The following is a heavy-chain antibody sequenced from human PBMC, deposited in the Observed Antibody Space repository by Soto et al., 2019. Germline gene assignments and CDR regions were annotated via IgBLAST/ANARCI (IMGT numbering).Heavy chain of an antibody. V-gene: IGHV3-66*01. CDR3: ATGVNYRPILG. D-gene: IGHD3-16*01. CDR2: IYIGGDT. Sequence: EVQLVESGGGVVQPGGSLRLSCAASGFAVSSSYMTWVRQAPGRGLEWVSVIYIGGDTYYADSVKGRFIISRDNSENTLYLHMNSLRDEDTAVYYCATGVNYRPILGWGQGTLVTVSS. CDR1: GFAVSSSY. J-gene: IGHJ4*02.